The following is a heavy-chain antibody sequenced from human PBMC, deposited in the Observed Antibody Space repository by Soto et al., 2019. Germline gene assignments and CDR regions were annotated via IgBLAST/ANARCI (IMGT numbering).Heavy chain of an antibody. V-gene: IGHV3-66*01. CDR1: GFTVSTKY. Sequence: EVQLVESGGGLVQPGGSLRLSCAASGFTVSTKYMSWVRQAPGKGLEWVSAIYSGGSTFYADSVRGRFTISRDNSKNTVNLQRNCLRAEDTAVYYCARDPWAADYWGQGTLVTVSS. CDR3: ARDPWAADY. D-gene: IGHD3-16*01. CDR2: IYSGGST. J-gene: IGHJ4*02.